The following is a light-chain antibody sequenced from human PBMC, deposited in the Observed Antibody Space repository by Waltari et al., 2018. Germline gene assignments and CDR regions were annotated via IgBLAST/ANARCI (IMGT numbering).Light chain of an antibody. CDR1: NPNIGAGSD. Sequence: QSVLTQPPSVSGAPGQRVTISCTGSNPNIGAGSDVHWYQPLPTKAPKLLIFANNNRPSGVPDRFSGSRSGPSASLAITGLQAEDEADYYCQSYESSLSHSVFGTGTKVSVL. V-gene: IGLV1-40*01. J-gene: IGLJ1*01. CDR2: ANN. CDR3: QSYESSLSHSV.